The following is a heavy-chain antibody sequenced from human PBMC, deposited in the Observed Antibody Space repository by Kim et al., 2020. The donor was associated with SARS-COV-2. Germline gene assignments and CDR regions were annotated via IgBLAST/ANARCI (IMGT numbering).Heavy chain of an antibody. V-gene: IGHV4-31*03. D-gene: IGHD3-3*01. CDR3: ARGRITFFGVVTEFDY. J-gene: IGHJ4*02. CDR2: IYYSGST. Sequence: SETLSLTCTVSGGSISSGGYYWSWIRQHPGKVLEWLGYIYYSGSTYYNPSLKSRVTISVDTSKNQFSLKLSSVTAADTAVYYCARGRITFFGVVTEFDYWGQGTLVTVSS. CDR1: GGSISSGGYY.